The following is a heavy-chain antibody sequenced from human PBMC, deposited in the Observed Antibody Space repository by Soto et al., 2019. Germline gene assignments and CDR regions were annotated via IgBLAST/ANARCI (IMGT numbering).Heavy chain of an antibody. CDR2: FYYSGST. CDR1: GGSISSSTYY. V-gene: IGHV4-39*01. D-gene: IGHD3-10*01. Sequence: PSETLSLTCTVSGGSISSSTYYWGWIRQPPGKGLEWIGSFYYSGSTYYNPSLKSRVTISVDTSKNQFSLKLSSVTAADTAVYYCARSGGTYLWNNWFDPWGQGTLVTVSS. J-gene: IGHJ5*02. CDR3: ARSGGTYLWNNWFDP.